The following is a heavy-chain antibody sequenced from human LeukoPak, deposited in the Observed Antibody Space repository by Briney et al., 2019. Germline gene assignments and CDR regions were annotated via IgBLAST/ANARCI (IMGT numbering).Heavy chain of an antibody. Sequence: GGSLRLSCAASGFTFSSYAMSWVRQAPGKGLEWVSAISGSGGSTYYADSVKGRFTISRDNAKNSLYLQMNSLRDEDTAVYYCAKDPRYYDIFQGGTKDYWGQGTLVTVSS. CDR1: GFTFSSYA. CDR2: ISGSGGST. J-gene: IGHJ4*02. D-gene: IGHD3-9*01. V-gene: IGHV3-23*01. CDR3: AKDPRYYDIFQGGTKDY.